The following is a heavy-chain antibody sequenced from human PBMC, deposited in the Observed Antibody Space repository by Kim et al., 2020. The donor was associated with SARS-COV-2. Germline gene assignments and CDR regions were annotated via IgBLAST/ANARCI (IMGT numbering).Heavy chain of an antibody. D-gene: IGHD6-19*01. Sequence: SADSVKGRFTISRDNSKNTLYLQMNSLRVEDTAVYYCAKRDSSTSHFAMDVWGRGTPVIVSS. V-gene: IGHV3-23*01. J-gene: IGHJ6*02. CDR3: AKRDSSTSHFAMDV.